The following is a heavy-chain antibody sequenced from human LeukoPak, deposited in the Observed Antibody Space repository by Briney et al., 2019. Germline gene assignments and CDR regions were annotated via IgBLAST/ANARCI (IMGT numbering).Heavy chain of an antibody. CDR2: IWSDATEK. Sequence: GGSLRLSCAASGFTYSHYGMHWVRQAPGKGLEWVAVIWSDATEKYYGDAVKGRFTLSRDNSRNTLYLQMNSLRAEDTAVYYCAKDAQRGFDYSNSLEYWGQGTLVTVPS. D-gene: IGHD4-11*01. J-gene: IGHJ4*02. CDR3: AKDAQRGFDYSNSLEY. CDR1: GFTYSHYG. V-gene: IGHV3-33*06.